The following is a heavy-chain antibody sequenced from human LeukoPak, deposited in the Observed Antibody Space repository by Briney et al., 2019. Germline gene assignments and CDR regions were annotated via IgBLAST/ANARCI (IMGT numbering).Heavy chain of an antibody. V-gene: IGHV4-39*01. CDR3: ARRIAVAGHYFDC. CDR2: IYYSGST. J-gene: IGHJ4*02. D-gene: IGHD6-19*01. Sequence: SETLSLTCTVSGGSVSSSSYYWGWIRQPPGKGLEWIGSIYYSGSTYYNPSLKSRVTISVDTSKNQFSLKLSSVTAADTAVYYCARRIAVAGHYFDCWGQGTLVTVSS. CDR1: GGSVSSSSYY.